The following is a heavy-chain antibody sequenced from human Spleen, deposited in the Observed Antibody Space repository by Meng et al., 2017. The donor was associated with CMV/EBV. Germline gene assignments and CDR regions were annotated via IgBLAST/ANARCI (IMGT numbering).Heavy chain of an antibody. CDR3: ARDRGQGLTATGPRTY. D-gene: IGHD3-9*01. CDR2: INPNSGGT. CDR1: GYTFTDYY. V-gene: IGHV1-2*02. Sequence: ASVKVSCKASGYTFTDYYVNWVRQAPGQGLEWMGSINPNSGGTNYAQKFQGRITMTRDTSISTAYMELSSLQFDDTAVYYCARDRGQGLTATGPRTYWGRGTLVTVSS. J-gene: IGHJ4*02.